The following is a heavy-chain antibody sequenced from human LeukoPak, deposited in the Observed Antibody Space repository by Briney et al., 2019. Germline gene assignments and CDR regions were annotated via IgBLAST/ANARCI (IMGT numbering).Heavy chain of an antibody. D-gene: IGHD3-22*01. V-gene: IGHV4-34*01. CDR2: INHSGST. CDR1: GGSFSGYY. Sequence: SETLSLTCAVYGGSFSGYYWSWIRQPPGKGLEWIGEINHSGSTNYNPSLKSRVTISVDTSKNQFSLKLSSVTAADTAVYYCARAHYYDSNPWFDPWGQGTLVTVSS. CDR3: ARAHYYDSNPWFDP. J-gene: IGHJ5*02.